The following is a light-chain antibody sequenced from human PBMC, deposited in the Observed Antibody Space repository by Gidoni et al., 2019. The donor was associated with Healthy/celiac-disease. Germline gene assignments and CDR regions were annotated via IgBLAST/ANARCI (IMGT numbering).Light chain of an antibody. V-gene: IGLV2-23*02. J-gene: IGLJ2*01. CDR1: SSDVGSYNL. CDR3: CSYAGSSTLV. Sequence: QSALTQPASVSWSPGQSITISCTGTSSDVGSYNLVSWYQQHPGKAPKLMIYEVSKRPSGVSNRISGSKSGNTASRTISGLQAEDEADYYCCSYAGSSTLVFGGGTKLTVL. CDR2: EVS.